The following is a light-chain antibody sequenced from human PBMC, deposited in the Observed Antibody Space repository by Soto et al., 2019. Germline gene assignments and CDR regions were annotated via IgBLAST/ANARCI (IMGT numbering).Light chain of an antibody. V-gene: IGKV2D-29*02. CDR1: QSLLHITGETF. J-gene: IGKJ5*01. CDR3: MQSTQLPPT. Sequence: DVVMPQTPLSLSVTPGQPASISCKSSQSLLHITGETFLFWYLQKPGQSPQLLIYEVSTRVSGVPDRFSGSGSGTDLTLEISRVETDDVGIYYCMQSTQLPPTFGQGTRLEIK. CDR2: EVS.